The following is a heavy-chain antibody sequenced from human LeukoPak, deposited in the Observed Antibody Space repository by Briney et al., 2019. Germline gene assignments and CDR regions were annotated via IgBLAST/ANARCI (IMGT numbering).Heavy chain of an antibody. CDR2: ISYDGSNN. CDR3: ARGEDGFWSGYVEH. V-gene: IGHV3-30*04. CDR1: GFTFNSHA. D-gene: IGHD3-3*01. Sequence: GGSLRLSCAASGFTFNSHALHWVRQAPGKGLEWVAVISYDGSNNYYGESVKGRFTISRDNSKNMVYLQMNSLRPEDTAVYYCARGEDGFWSGYVEHWGQGTLVTVSS. J-gene: IGHJ1*01.